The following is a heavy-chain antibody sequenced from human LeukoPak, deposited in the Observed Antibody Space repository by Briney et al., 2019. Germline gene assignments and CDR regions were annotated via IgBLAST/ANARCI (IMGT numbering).Heavy chain of an antibody. CDR1: GGSISSGSYY. Sequence: SETLSLTWTVSGGSISSGSYYWSWIRQPAGKGLEWIGRIYTSGSTNYNPSLKSRVTISVDTSKNQFSLKLSSVTAADTAVYYCAAAAAGTDEFDYWGQGTLVAVSS. CDR3: AAAAAGTDEFDY. J-gene: IGHJ4*02. V-gene: IGHV4-61*02. D-gene: IGHD6-13*01. CDR2: IYTSGST.